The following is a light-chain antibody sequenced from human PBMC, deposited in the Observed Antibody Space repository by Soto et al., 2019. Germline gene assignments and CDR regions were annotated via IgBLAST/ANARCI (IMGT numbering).Light chain of an antibody. CDR2: GAS. Sequence: DIVLTHSPGTLSLSPGERATLSCRASQYINNYLAWYQQKPGQPPRLLIYGASTRAPGIPDRFSASGSGTDFTLTISRLEPEDFVVYICHQYGTSPTTFGQGTRLEI. CDR3: HQYGTSPTT. CDR1: QYINNY. J-gene: IGKJ5*01. V-gene: IGKV3-20*01.